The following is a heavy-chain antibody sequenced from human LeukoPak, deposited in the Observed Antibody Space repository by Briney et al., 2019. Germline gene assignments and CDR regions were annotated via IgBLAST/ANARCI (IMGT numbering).Heavy chain of an antibody. CDR2: IYSGGST. Sequence: GGSLRLSCAASGFTVSSNYMSWVRQAPGKGLEWVSVIYSGGSTYYADSVKGRFTISRHNSKNTLYLQMNSLRAEDTAVYYCARDPSPIWFGEYGKDVWGQGTTVTVSS. CDR3: ARDPSPIWFGEYGKDV. CDR1: GFTVSSNY. V-gene: IGHV3-53*04. D-gene: IGHD3-10*01. J-gene: IGHJ6*02.